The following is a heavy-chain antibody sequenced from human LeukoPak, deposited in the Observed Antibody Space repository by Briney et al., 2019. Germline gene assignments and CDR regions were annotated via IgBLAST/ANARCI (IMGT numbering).Heavy chain of an antibody. J-gene: IGHJ4*02. CDR3: ARDTRVVVAATYFDY. D-gene: IGHD2-15*01. CDR2: IYTSGST. Sequence: PSETLSLTCTVSGGSISSYYWSWIRQPAGKGLEWIGRIYTSGSTNYNPSLKSRVTMSVDTSKNQFSLKLSSVTAADTAVYYCARDTRVVVAATYFDYWGQGTLVTVSS. CDR1: GGSISSYY. V-gene: IGHV4-4*07.